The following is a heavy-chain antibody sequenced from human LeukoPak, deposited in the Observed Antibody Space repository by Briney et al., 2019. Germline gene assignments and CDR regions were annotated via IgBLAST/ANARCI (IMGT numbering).Heavy chain of an antibody. Sequence: SETLSLTCTVSGGSISSSSYYWGWIRQPPGKGLEWIGTIYYSGGTYYNPSHKSRVTISIDTSKNQFSLKLRPLTAADTAVYYCARQSYDDRPFDYWGQGILVTVSS. CDR1: GGSISSSSYY. V-gene: IGHV4-39*01. J-gene: IGHJ4*02. CDR3: ARQSYDDRPFDY. CDR2: IYYSGGT. D-gene: IGHD3-3*01.